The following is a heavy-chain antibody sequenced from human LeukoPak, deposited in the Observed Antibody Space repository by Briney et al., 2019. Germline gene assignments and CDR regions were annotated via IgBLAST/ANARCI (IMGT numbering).Heavy chain of an antibody. CDR2: IYYSGST. V-gene: IGHV4-39*01. CDR3: ARHSPWVYYFDY. Sequence: PSETLSLTCTVPGGSISSSSYYWGWIRQPPGKGLEWIGSIYYSGSTYYNPSLKSRVTISVDTSKNQFSLKLSSVTAAYTAVYYCARHSPWVYYFDYWGQGTLVTVSS. D-gene: IGHD7-27*01. CDR1: GGSISSSSYY. J-gene: IGHJ4*02.